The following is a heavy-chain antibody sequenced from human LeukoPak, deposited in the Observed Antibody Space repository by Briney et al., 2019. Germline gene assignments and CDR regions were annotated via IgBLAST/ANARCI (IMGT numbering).Heavy chain of an antibody. CDR2: IYSGGDT. V-gene: IGHV3-53*04. CDR1: TTLRSNY. D-gene: IGHD2-15*01. J-gene: IGHJ3*02. Sequence: GGSLRLSCAASTTLRSNYMTWVRQAPGKGLEWVSVIYSGGDTYYADSVKGRFTISRYNSQNTLYLQMNGLRVEDTGVYYCATNAVVVAATGVLDIWGQGTMVTVSS. CDR3: ATNAVVVAATGVLDI.